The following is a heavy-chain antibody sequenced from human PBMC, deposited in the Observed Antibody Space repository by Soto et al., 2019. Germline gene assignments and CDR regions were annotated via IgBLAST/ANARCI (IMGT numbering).Heavy chain of an antibody. Sequence: VQLVESGGGVVQPGRSLRLSCAASGFTFSSYGMHWVRQAPGKGLEWVAVIWYDGSNKYYADSVKGRFTISRDNSKNTLYLQMNSLRAEDTAVYYCARDRDYYDSSGYAQYFDYWGQGTLVTVSS. V-gene: IGHV3-33*01. CDR3: ARDRDYYDSSGYAQYFDY. CDR1: GFTFSSYG. CDR2: IWYDGSNK. D-gene: IGHD3-22*01. J-gene: IGHJ4*02.